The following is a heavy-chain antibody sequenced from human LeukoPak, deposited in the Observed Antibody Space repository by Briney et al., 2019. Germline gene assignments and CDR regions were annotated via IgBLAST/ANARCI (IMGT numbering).Heavy chain of an antibody. J-gene: IGHJ4*02. Sequence: GASVKVSCKASGYTFTSYGISWVRQAPGQGLEWMGWINPNSDYTFYAQKFQGRVTLTRDTSISTVYMELTTLTCDDTALYYCAVAPGDYWGQGTLVSVSA. CDR1: GYTFTSYG. CDR2: INPNSDYT. CDR3: AVAPGDY. D-gene: IGHD2-21*01. V-gene: IGHV1-2*02.